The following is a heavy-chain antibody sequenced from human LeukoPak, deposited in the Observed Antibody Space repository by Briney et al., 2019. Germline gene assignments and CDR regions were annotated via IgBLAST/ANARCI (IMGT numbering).Heavy chain of an antibody. CDR3: ATRGGWSATDY. D-gene: IGHD6-19*01. Sequence: GGSLRLSCAASGLTFSSHWMHWVRQAPGKGLEWVSLIYSGGSTYYAESVKGRFTISRDNSKNTLYLQMNSLRAEDTAVYYCATRGGWSATDYWGQGTLVTVSS. J-gene: IGHJ4*02. CDR1: GLTFSSHW. CDR2: IYSGGST. V-gene: IGHV3-53*01.